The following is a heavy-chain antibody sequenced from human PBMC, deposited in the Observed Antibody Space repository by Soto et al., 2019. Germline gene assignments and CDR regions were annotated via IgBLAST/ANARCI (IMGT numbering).Heavy chain of an antibody. V-gene: IGHV1-46*01. D-gene: IGHD3-10*01. CDR2: INPSGSIA. CDR1: GYTSTTHY. J-gene: IGHJ4*02. Sequence: ASVKVSCKASGYTSTTHYIHWVRQAPGQEFEWMGIINPSGSIANYAQKFQGRVTMTTDMRTTIVYMELSSLRSEDTAMYYCARDRFDGSGTYNYFEYWGQGTLVTVSS. CDR3: ARDRFDGSGTYNYFEY.